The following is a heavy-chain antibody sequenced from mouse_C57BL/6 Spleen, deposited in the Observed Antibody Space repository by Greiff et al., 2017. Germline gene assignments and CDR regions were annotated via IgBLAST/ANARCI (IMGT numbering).Heavy chain of an antibody. CDR2: IHPTSGST. CDR3: ARGGYSNFAWFDY. V-gene: IGHV1-64*01. Sequence: VQLQQPGAELVKPGASVKLSCKASGYTFTSYWMHWVKQRPGQGLEWIGMIHPTSGSTNYNEKFKSKATLTVDKSSSTAYMQLSSLTSEDSAVYYWARGGYSNFAWFDYWGQGTLVTVSA. D-gene: IGHD2-5*01. CDR1: GYTFTSYW. J-gene: IGHJ3*01.